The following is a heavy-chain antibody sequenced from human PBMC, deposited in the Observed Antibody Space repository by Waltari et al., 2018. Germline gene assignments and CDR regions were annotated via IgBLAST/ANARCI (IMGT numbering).Heavy chain of an antibody. V-gene: IGHV1-69*10. Sequence: QVQLVQSGAEVKKPGSSVKVSCKASGGIFSRHAISWVRQAPGQGLEWMGGSFPFLTMTNYAQNFQGRVTITADKSTSTAYMELSGLKYEDTAVYYCALEYYGGNPPLYFFDHWGQGTLVIVSS. D-gene: IGHD3-10*01. CDR2: SFPFLTMT. J-gene: IGHJ4*02. CDR1: GGIFSRHA. CDR3: ALEYYGGNPPLYFFDH.